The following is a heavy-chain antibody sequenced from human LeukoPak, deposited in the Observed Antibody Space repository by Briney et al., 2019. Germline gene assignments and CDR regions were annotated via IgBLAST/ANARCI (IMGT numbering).Heavy chain of an antibody. CDR3: ARVTYTLTGDGLSPTYYFDY. V-gene: IGHV1-2*06. D-gene: IGHD7-27*01. Sequence: ASVKVSCKASGYTFTGYYMHWVRQAPGQGLEWTGRINPNSGGTNYAQKFQGRVTMTRDTSISTAYMELSRLRSDDTAVYYCARVTYTLTGDGLSPTYYFDYWGQGTLVTVSS. CDR1: GYTFTGYY. CDR2: INPNSGGT. J-gene: IGHJ4*02.